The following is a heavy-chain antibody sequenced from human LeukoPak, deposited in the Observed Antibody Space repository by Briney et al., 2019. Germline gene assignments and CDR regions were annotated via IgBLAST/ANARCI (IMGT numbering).Heavy chain of an antibody. CDR3: ARLGLVRARNYLDY. J-gene: IGHJ4*02. CDR1: GFTFSDHQ. V-gene: IGHV3-72*01. CDR2: IRNKANSYTT. D-gene: IGHD1-26*01. Sequence: TGGSLRLSCAASGFTFSDHQMAWVRQAPGKGLEWVGRIRNKANSYTTEFAASVKGRFIISRDDSRNSLYLQMNSLKTEDTAVYYCARLGLVRARNYLDYWGQGTLVTVSS.